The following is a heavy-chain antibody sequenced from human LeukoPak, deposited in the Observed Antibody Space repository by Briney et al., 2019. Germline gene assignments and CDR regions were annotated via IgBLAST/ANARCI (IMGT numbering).Heavy chain of an antibody. CDR3: ARFYGRGGQYYFDY. J-gene: IGHJ4*02. CDR2: INTNTGNP. CDR1: GYTFTSYA. Sequence: ASVKVFCKASGYTFTSYAMNWVRQAPGQGLEWMGWINTNTGNPTYAQGFTGRFVFSLDTSVSTAYLQISSLKAEDTAVYYCARFYGRGGQYYFDYWGQGTLVTVSS. V-gene: IGHV7-4-1*02. D-gene: IGHD2/OR15-2a*01.